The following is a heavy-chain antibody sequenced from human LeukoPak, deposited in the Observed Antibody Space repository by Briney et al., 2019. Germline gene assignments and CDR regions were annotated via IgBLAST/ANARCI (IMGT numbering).Heavy chain of an antibody. D-gene: IGHD2-2*01. CDR1: GGTFSSYA. J-gene: IGHJ5*02. CDR3: ARCCSSTSTWFDP. CDR2: INPNSGGT. V-gene: IGHV1-2*02. Sequence: GSSVKVSCKASGGTFSSYAISWVRQAPGQGLEWMGWINPNSGGTNYAQKFQGRVTMTRDTSISTAYMELSRLRSDDTAVYYCARCCSSTSTWFDPWGQGTLVTVSS.